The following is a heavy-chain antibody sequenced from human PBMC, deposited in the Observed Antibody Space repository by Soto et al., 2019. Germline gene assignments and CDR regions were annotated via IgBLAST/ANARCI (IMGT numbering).Heavy chain of an antibody. D-gene: IGHD3-10*01. V-gene: IGHV1-18*01. J-gene: IGHJ5*02. CDR1: GYTFTSYG. CDR3: ARGLLWFGELAYWFDP. Sequence: ASVKVSCKASGYTFTSYGISWVRQAPGQGLEWMGWISAYNGNTNYAQKLQGRVTMTTDTSTSTAYMELRSLRSDDTAVYYCARGLLWFGELAYWFDPWGQGTLVTVSS. CDR2: ISAYNGNT.